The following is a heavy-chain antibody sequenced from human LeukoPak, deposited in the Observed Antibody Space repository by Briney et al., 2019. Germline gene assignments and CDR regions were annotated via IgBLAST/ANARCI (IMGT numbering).Heavy chain of an antibody. CDR2: INPNSGGT. D-gene: IGHD4-17*01. Sequence: ASVKVSCKASGYTFTGYYMHWVRQAPGQGLEWMGWINPNSGGTNYAQKFQGRVTMTRDTSISTAYMELSSLRSEDTAVYYCARGSGTTTSTFDYWGQGTLVTVSS. CDR3: ARGSGTTTSTFDY. V-gene: IGHV1-2*02. J-gene: IGHJ4*02. CDR1: GYTFTGYY.